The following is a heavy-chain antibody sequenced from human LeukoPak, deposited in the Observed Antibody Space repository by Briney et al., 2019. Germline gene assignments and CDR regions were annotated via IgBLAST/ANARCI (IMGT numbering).Heavy chain of an antibody. V-gene: IGHV1-2*02. CDR1: GYTLTGYY. CDR2: INPSSGDT. D-gene: IGHD5-12*01. CDR3: AKNPYEYYFDY. Sequence: ASVKVSCKASGYTLTGYYMHWVRLAPGQGLEWMGWINPSSGDTNFAQKFQGRVTMTRDTSISTAYMELSRLRSDDTAVYYCAKNPYEYYFDYWGQGTLVTVSS. J-gene: IGHJ4*02.